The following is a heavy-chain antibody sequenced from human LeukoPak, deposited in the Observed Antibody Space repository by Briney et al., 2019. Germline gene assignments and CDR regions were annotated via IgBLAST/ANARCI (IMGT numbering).Heavy chain of an antibody. CDR1: GYTFTSYG. V-gene: IGHV1-18*01. Sequence: ASVKVSWKASGYTFTSYGISWGRQSPGPGLERMGWISAYNGNTNYAQKLQGRATMTTDTSTGTAYMELRSLRSDDTAVYYRAIIAVAGTVAFDIWGQGTMVTVSS. CDR2: ISAYNGNT. D-gene: IGHD6-19*01. J-gene: IGHJ3*02. CDR3: AIIAVAGTVAFDI.